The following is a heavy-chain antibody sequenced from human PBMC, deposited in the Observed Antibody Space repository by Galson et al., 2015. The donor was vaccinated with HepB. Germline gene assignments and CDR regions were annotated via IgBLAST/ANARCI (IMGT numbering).Heavy chain of an antibody. Sequence: SVKVSCKASGGTFTNYAITWVRQAPGQGLEWMGGIIPVFGTADYAQKFQGRVTIAADGSTTTAYMELSSLRSEDTAIYYCARDSILRNVAARRGYFYYAMDVWGQGTTVTVSS. CDR1: GGTFTNYA. V-gene: IGHV1-69*13. CDR2: IIPVFGTA. CDR3: ARDSILRNVAARRGYFYYAMDV. J-gene: IGHJ6*02. D-gene: IGHD6-6*01.